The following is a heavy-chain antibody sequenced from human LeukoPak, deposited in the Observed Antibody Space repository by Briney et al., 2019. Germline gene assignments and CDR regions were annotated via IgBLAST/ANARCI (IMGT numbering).Heavy chain of an antibody. V-gene: IGHV3-7*01. D-gene: IGHD3-22*01. CDR3: ARYYYNNDGYSEDAFDI. J-gene: IGHJ3*02. Sequence: GGSLRLSCAASGFTFSSYWMTWVSQDPGKGREWEANIKEDGSEKNYLESMKGRFTISRDNAKNSLYLQMNSLRAEDTAIYYCARYYYNNDGYSEDAFDIWGQGTMVTVSS. CDR1: GFTFSSYW. CDR2: IKEDGSEK.